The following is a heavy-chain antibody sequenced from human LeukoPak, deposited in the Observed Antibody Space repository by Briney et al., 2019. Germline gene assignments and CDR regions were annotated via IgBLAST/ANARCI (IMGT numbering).Heavy chain of an antibody. CDR2: ISAYNGNT. CDR1: GYTFTRYG. CDR3: ARDLRMIVPAY. V-gene: IGHV1-18*01. J-gene: IGHJ4*02. Sequence: ASVKVSCKASGYTFTRYGISWVRQAPGQGLEWMGWISAYNGNTNHAQKLQGRVTMTTDTSTSTAYMELRSLRSDDTAVYYCARDLRMIVPAYWGQGTLVTVSS. D-gene: IGHD3-22*01.